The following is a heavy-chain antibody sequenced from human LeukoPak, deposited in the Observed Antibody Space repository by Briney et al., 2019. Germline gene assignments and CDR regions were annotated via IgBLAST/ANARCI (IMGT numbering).Heavy chain of an antibody. CDR1: GLSFIDHY. D-gene: IGHD5-24*01. CDR2: SRNKANNYVT. CDR3: ANFFGNNFGY. V-gene: IGHV3-72*01. J-gene: IGHJ4*02. Sequence: PGGSLRLSCVASGLSFIDHYMDWVRPAPGKGLEWVGRSRNKANNYVTEYAASVEGRFTISRDDSKNSVYLQMNSLGTEDTAVYYCANFFGNNFGYWGQGTRVTVSS.